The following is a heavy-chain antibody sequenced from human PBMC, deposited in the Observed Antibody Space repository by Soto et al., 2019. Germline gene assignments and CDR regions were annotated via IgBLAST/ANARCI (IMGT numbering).Heavy chain of an antibody. J-gene: IGHJ6*03. D-gene: IGHD3-3*01. V-gene: IGHV1-8*01. CDR1: GDSFTSYD. Sequence: GTSVKLSCKACGDSFTSYDINWVRQATRQGLEWMGWMNPNSGNTGYAQKFQGRVTMTGNTSISTAYMELSSLRSEDTAVYYCARRSEEYYDFWSGYFGGYYYYMDVWGKGTTVTVSS. CDR3: ARRSEEYYDFWSGYFGGYYYYMDV. CDR2: MNPNSGNT.